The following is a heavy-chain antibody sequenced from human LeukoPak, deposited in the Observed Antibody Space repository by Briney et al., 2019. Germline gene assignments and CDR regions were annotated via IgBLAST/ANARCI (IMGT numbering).Heavy chain of an antibody. Sequence: GGSLRLSCADSGFTFSSYSMNWVRQAPGKGLEWVSSISSSSSYIYYADSVKGRFTISRDNAKNSLYLQMNSLRAEDTAVYYCARDAGYCSSTSCYSLDYGMDVWGQGTTVTVSS. CDR2: ISSSSSYI. J-gene: IGHJ6*02. CDR3: ARDAGYCSSTSCYSLDYGMDV. CDR1: GFTFSSYS. V-gene: IGHV3-21*01. D-gene: IGHD2-2*01.